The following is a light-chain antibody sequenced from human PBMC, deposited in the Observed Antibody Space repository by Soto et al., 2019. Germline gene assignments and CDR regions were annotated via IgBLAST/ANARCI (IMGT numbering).Light chain of an antibody. J-gene: IGLJ3*02. V-gene: IGLV2-14*02. CDR3: GTWDSSLSAGV. CDR1: SSHIGSSNL. CDR2: EGN. Sequence: QSALTQPASVSGSPGQSITISCTASSSHIGSSNLVSWYQHHSGKAPKLIIYEGNKRPSGIPDRFSGSKSGTSATLGITGLQTGDEADYYCGTWDSSLSAGVFGGGTKVTVL.